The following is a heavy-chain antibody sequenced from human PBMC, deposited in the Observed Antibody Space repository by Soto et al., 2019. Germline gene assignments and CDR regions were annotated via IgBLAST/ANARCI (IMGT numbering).Heavy chain of an antibody. CDR3: ARGYYGELFDY. V-gene: IGHV4-34*01. J-gene: IGHJ4*02. D-gene: IGHD4-17*01. CDR2: INHSGST. CDR1: GGSFSGYY. Sequence: SETLSLTCAVYGGSFSGYYWSWIRQPPGKGLEWIGEINHSGSTNYNPSLKSRVTISVDTSKNQFSLKLSSVTAADTAVYYCARGYYGELFDYWGQGTLVTVYS.